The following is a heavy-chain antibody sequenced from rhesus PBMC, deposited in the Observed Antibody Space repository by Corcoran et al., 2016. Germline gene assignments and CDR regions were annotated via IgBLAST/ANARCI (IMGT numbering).Heavy chain of an antibody. D-gene: IGHD3-34*01. CDR2: IYGSGGGT. Sequence: QVQLQESGPGLVKPSETLSLTCAVSGGSISDDYYWSWIRQPPGKGLEWIGYIYGSGGGTNYNPYLKTRVTISIDPSKTQFSLKLSSVTAADTAVYYCARAFWGDSVIADYWGQGVLVTVSS. J-gene: IGHJ4*01. CDR1: GGSISDDYY. V-gene: IGHV4-106*01. CDR3: ARAFWGDSVIADY.